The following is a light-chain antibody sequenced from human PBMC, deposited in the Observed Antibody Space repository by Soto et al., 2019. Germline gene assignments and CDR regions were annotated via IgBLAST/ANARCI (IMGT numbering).Light chain of an antibody. Sequence: QSALTQPASVSGSPGQSITISCTGTSSDIGGYNFVSWYQQHPGKAPKLMSHEVSNRPSGVYNRFSGYNSGNTAPLTISGLQAEDEADYYGSSYRSSNTLVFGGGTKLTVL. CDR3: SSYRSSNTLV. J-gene: IGLJ2*01. CDR2: EVS. CDR1: SSDIGGYNF. V-gene: IGLV2-14*01.